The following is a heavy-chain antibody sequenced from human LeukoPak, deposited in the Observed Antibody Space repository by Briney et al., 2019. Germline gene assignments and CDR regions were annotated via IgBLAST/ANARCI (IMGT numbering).Heavy chain of an antibody. V-gene: IGHV1-2*02. CDR3: ARGTYGMDV. Sequence: WMGWINPNSGGTNYAQKFQGRVTMTRDTSISTAYMELSRLRSDDTAVYYCARGTYGMDVWGQGTTVTVSS. J-gene: IGHJ6*02. CDR2: INPNSGGT.